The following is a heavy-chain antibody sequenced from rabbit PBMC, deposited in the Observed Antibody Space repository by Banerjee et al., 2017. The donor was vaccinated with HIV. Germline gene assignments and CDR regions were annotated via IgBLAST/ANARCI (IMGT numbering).Heavy chain of an antibody. Sequence: QEQLEESGGDLVKPEGSLTLTCTASGFTLSSYWMCWVRQVLGKGLEWIACIYTDFSASTYYASWAKGRFTISKTSSTTVTLQMTSLTAADTATYFCARDLAAVIGWNFGLWGQGTLVTVS. V-gene: IGHV1S45*01. CDR1: GFTLSSYW. CDR3: ARDLAAVIGWNFGL. CDR2: IYTDFSAST. J-gene: IGHJ3*01. D-gene: IGHD1-1*01.